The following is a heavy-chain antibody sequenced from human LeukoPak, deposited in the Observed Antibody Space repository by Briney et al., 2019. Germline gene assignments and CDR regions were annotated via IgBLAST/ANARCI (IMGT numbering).Heavy chain of an antibody. CDR2: INWNGGST. Sequence: PGGSLRLSCAASGFTFDDYGMSWVRQAPGKGLEWVSGINWNGGSTGYADSVKGRFTISRDNAKNSLYLQMNSLRAEDTAVYYCARDGGYYYDSSGPLYWGQGTLVTVSS. CDR1: GFTFDDYG. J-gene: IGHJ4*02. V-gene: IGHV3-20*04. CDR3: ARDGGYYYDSSGPLY. D-gene: IGHD3-22*01.